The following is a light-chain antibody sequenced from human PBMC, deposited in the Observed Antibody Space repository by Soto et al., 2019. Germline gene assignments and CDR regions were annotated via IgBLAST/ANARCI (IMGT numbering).Light chain of an antibody. CDR3: QQYNSYWT. CDR1: HSISSW. Sequence: IQMTQSPSTLSASVGDRVTITCRASHSISSWLAWYQQKPGKAPNLLIYAASTLESGVPSRFSGSGSGTEFTLTISSLQPDDFATYYCQQYNSYWTFGQGTKVEI. V-gene: IGKV1-5*01. CDR2: AAS. J-gene: IGKJ1*01.